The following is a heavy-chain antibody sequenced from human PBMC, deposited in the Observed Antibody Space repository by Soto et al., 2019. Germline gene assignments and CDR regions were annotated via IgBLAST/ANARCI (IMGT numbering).Heavy chain of an antibody. CDR1: GFSFSIYG. Sequence: GGSLRLSCVASGFSFSIYGMYWVRQAAGKGLEWVAAISYDGSNKHYVDSVRGRFTISRDKSKNTVYLQMNSLRAEDTAVYYCAKPYSGSPPKNFDYWGQGTLVTVSS. CDR3: AKPYSGSPPKNFDY. D-gene: IGHD1-26*01. J-gene: IGHJ4*01. V-gene: IGHV3-30*18. CDR2: ISYDGSNK.